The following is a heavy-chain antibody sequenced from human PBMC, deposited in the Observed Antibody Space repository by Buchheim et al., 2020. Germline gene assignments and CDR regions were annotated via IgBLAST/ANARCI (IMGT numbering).Heavy chain of an antibody. V-gene: IGHV3-23*01. CDR1: GFPFSSYA. Sequence: QLLESGGGLVQPGTSLRLSCEASGFPFSSYAMSWVRQAPGKGLEWVAAVSGTGGSTFYADSVKGRFTISRDNSKHTFYLQMDSLRADHTAVYYCAKDSGYNYTGLDVWGQGTT. CDR3: AKDSGYNYTGLDV. J-gene: IGHJ6*02. CDR2: VSGTGGST.